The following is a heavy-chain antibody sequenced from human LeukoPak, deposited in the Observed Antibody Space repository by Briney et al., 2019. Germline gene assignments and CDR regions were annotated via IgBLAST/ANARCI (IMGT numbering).Heavy chain of an antibody. CDR2: ISSSSNI. J-gene: IGHJ4*02. CDR1: GFTFSSYS. CDR3: ARDSNWVLDY. Sequence: GGSLRLSCAASGFTFSSYSMNWVRQAPGKGLEWVSYISSSSNIYYADSVKGRFTISRDNAKNSLYLQMNSLRAEDTAVYYCARDSNWVLDYWGQGTLVTVSS. V-gene: IGHV3-48*01. D-gene: IGHD1-1*01.